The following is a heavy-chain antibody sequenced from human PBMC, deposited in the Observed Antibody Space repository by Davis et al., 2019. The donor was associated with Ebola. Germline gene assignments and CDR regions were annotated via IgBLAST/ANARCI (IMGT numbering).Heavy chain of an antibody. CDR2: IISSSSYI. J-gene: IGHJ4*02. V-gene: IGHV3-21*01. CDR1: GFTFSSYS. CDR3: ARGGVGATWGSDY. D-gene: IGHD1-26*01. Sequence: GGSLRLSCAASGFTFSSYSMNWVRQAPGKGLEWVSSIISSSSYIYYADSVTGRFTISRDNAKNSLYLQMNSLRAEDTAVYYCARGGVGATWGSDYWGQGTLVTVSS.